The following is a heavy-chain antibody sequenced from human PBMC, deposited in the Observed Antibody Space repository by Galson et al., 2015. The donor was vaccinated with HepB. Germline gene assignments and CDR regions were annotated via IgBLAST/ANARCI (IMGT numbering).Heavy chain of an antibody. J-gene: IGHJ3*02. Sequence: SLRLSCAASGFTFSSYWMTWVRQAPGKGLEWVANIKQDGSEKYYVDSVKGRFTISRDNAKNSLDLQMNTLRAEDTAVYYCAASLYFGSWSYYFALDIWGQGTMVTVSS. CDR2: IKQDGSEK. D-gene: IGHD3-10*01. CDR3: AASLYFGSWSYYFALDI. V-gene: IGHV3-7*03. CDR1: GFTFSSYW.